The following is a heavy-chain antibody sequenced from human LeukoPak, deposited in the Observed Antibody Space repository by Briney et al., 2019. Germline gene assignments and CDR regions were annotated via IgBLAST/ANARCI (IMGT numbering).Heavy chain of an antibody. J-gene: IGHJ4*02. CDR2: IYYSGST. CDR3: ARRRGGYYDSSVSTSVHVDS. V-gene: IGHV4-59*01. D-gene: IGHD3-22*01. Sequence: SETLSLTCTVSGGSIISYYLSWIRQPPGKGLEWIGYIYYSGSTNYNPSLKSRVTISVDTSKNQFSLKLSSVTAADTAVYYCARRRGGYYDSSVSTSVHVDSWGQGTLVTVSS. CDR1: GGSIISYY.